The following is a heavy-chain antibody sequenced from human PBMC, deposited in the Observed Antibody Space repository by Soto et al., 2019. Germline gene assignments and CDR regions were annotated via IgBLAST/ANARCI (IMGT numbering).Heavy chain of an antibody. J-gene: IGHJ6*02. V-gene: IGHV3-30*18. CDR3: AKATGLSSGYDFFMEA. CDR1: GFAFGSCD. Sequence: QVHLVESGGGVVQAGRSLRLSCAASGFAFGSCDMHWVRQAPGKGLDWVAVIAYDGNKTYYADSVKGRFTISRDYAKKMVYLQMTRLTTEDTAVYYCAKATGLSSGYDFFMEAWRQGTTVTVSS. D-gene: IGHD5-12*01. CDR2: IAYDGNKT.